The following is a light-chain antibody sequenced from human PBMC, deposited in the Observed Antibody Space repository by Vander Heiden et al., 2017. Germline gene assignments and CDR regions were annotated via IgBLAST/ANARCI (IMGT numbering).Light chain of an antibody. CDR3: ATWDDSLSSWV. CDR2: RDN. CDR1: TTNIENKY. Sequence: GTPGQRGTFSWSGRTTNIENKYVYWYQKFPGTAPKIVIYRDNQRPSGISDRFSGSKSGTSASLAISGLRSEDEADYYCATWDDSLSSWVFGGGTGLTVL. V-gene: IGLV1-47*01. J-gene: IGLJ3*02.